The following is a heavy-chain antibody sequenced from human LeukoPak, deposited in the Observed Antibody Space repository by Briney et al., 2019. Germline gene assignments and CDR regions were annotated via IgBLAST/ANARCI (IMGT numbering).Heavy chain of an antibody. Sequence: ASVKVSCKASGYTFTSYYMHWVRQAPGQGLEWMGIINPSGGSTSYAQKFQGRVTMTRDMSTSTVYMELSSLRSKDTAVYYCAKSASAKMATISHWGQGTLVTVSS. D-gene: IGHD5-24*01. CDR2: INPSGGST. J-gene: IGHJ4*02. CDR1: GYTFTSYY. V-gene: IGHV1-46*01. CDR3: AKSASAKMATISH.